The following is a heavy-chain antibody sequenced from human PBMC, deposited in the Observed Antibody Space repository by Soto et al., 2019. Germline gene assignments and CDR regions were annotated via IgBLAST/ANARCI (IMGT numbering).Heavy chain of an antibody. CDR1: GFSLSTSGVG. V-gene: IGHV2-5*01. CDR3: AHVGRLINNWEYPNYFDY. CDR2: IYWNDDK. Sequence: GSGPTLVNPTQTLTLTCTFSGFSLSTSGVGVGWIRQPPGKALEWLALIYWNDDKRYSPSLKSRLTITKDTSKNQVVLTMTNMDPVDTATYYCAHVGRLINNWEYPNYFDYWGQGTLVTVSS. D-gene: IGHD1-26*01. J-gene: IGHJ4*02.